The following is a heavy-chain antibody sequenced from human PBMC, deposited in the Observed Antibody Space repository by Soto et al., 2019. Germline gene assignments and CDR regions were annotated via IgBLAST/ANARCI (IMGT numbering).Heavy chain of an antibody. J-gene: IGHJ6*02. V-gene: IGHV3-30-3*01. CDR3: ARDFKRGYSGYDFGRYYSYYGMDV. D-gene: IGHD5-12*01. CDR1: GFTFSSYA. Sequence: LSLSCAASGFTFSSYAMHWVRQAPGKGLEWVAVISYDGSNKYYADSVKGRFTISRDNSKNTLYLQMNSLRAEDTAAYYCARDFKRGYSGYDFGRYYSYYGMDVWGQGTTVTVSS. CDR2: ISYDGSNK.